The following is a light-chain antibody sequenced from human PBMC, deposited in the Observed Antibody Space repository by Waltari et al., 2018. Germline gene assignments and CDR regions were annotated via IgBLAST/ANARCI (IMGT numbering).Light chain of an antibody. CDR2: AAS. J-gene: IGKJ4*01. CDR3: QQVNTYPLT. V-gene: IGKV1-9*01. CDR1: QGVGSY. Sequence: DVQFTQSPSFLSASVGDRVTITCRASQGVGSYLAWSQQKPGAAPKLLIHAASTLQSGVPSRFSGSSSGTEFTLTVSSLQPEDFGTYYCQQVNTYPLTFGGGTKVEI.